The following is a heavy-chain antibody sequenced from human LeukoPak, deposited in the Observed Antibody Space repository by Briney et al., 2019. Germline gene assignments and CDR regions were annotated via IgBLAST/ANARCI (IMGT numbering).Heavy chain of an antibody. D-gene: IGHD3-10*01. J-gene: IGHJ4*02. V-gene: IGHV1-3*01. CDR3: ARAGSFDY. CDR2: INAGNDNT. Sequence: ASVKVSCKASGGTFSSYAISWVRQAPGQGLEWMGWINAGNDNTKYSQTFQDRITITRDTPASTAYMEMRSLRSEDTAVYYCARAGSFDYWGQGTLVSVSS. CDR1: GGTFSSYA.